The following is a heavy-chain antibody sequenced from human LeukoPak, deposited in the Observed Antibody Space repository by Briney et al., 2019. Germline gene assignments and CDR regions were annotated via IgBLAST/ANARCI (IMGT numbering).Heavy chain of an antibody. Sequence: SETLSLTCGVYGDSFDNYYWNWIRQFPEKRLEWIGEVDHSGRTTYSPSLQGRVTISVDTSKSRFSLKLNSVTAADTAVYYCARGGDGYNLEFDYWGQGTLVTVSS. V-gene: IGHV4-34*01. J-gene: IGHJ4*02. CDR2: VDHSGRT. D-gene: IGHD5-24*01. CDR3: ARGGDGYNLEFDY. CDR1: GDSFDNYY.